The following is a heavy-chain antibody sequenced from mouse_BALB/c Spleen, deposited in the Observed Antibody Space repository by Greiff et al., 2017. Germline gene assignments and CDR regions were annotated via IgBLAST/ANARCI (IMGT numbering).Heavy chain of an antibody. CDR1: GYSFTGYF. V-gene: IGHV1-20*02. Sequence: VQLQQSGPELVKPGASVKISCKASGYSFTGYFMNWVMQSHGKSLEWIGRINPYNGDTFYNQKFKGKATLTVDKSSSTAHMELRSLASEDSAVYYGARWDYDYGSYYFDYWGQGTTLTVSS. D-gene: IGHD2-4*01. CDR2: INPYNGDT. J-gene: IGHJ2*01. CDR3: ARWDYDYGSYYFDY.